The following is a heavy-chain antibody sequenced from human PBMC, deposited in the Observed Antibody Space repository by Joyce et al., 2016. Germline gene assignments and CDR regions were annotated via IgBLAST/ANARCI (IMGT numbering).Heavy chain of an antibody. D-gene: IGHD1-14*01. Sequence: QVQLVESGGGVGQPGRSLTLSCAASGFSFSQFSMVWIRQAPGKGLEWAAVITSDGSNKYYADSAKGRFIISRYNSKNTLDLQMTGLRSDDTGVYYCARGTTVTRMVNWFDPWGQRTLITVST. J-gene: IGHJ5*02. CDR3: ARGTTVTRMVNWFDP. CDR2: ITSDGSNK. V-gene: IGHV3-30-3*01. CDR1: GFSFSQFS.